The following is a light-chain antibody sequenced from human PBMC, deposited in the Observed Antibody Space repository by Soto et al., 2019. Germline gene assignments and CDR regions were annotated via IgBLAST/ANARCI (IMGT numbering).Light chain of an antibody. J-gene: IGKJ4*01. Sequence: VIWMTQSPSLLSASTGDRVTISCRMSQGISSYLAWYQQKPGKAPELLIYAASTLQSGVPSRFSGSGSGTEXXXXXXXXXXDDFATYYCQQLNSYPLAFGGGTKVDIK. CDR1: QGISSY. V-gene: IGKV1D-8*01. CDR3: QQLNSYPLA. CDR2: AAS.